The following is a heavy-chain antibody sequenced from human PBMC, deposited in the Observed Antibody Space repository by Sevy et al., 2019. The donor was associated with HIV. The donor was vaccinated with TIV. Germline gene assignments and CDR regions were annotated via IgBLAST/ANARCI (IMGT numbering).Heavy chain of an antibody. D-gene: IGHD3-3*01. V-gene: IGHV3-48*02. CDR2: ISSSSSTI. CDR1: GFTFSSYS. J-gene: IGHJ3*02. Sequence: GGSLRLSCAASGFTFSSYSMNWVRQAPGKGLEWVSYISSSSSTIYYADSVKGRFTNSRDNAKNSLYLQMNSLRDEDTGVYYCAREGSRRGGSYYDFWSGYLGDAFDIWGQGTMVTVSS. CDR3: AREGSRRGGSYYDFWSGYLGDAFDI.